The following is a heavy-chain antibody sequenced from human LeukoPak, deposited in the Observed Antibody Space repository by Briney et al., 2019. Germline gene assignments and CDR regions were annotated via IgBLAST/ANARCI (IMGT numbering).Heavy chain of an antibody. CDR3: ARDPSGAYDSSGYYDYYYMDV. J-gene: IGHJ6*03. V-gene: IGHV1-46*01. CDR2: INPSGGST. CDR1: GYTFTSYY. D-gene: IGHD3-22*01. Sequence: GASVKVSCKASGYTFTSYYMHWVRQAPGQGLEWMGIINPSGGSTSYAQKFQGRVTMTRDTSTSTVYMELSSLRSEDTAVYYCARDPSGAYDSSGYYDYYYMDVWGKGTTVTISS.